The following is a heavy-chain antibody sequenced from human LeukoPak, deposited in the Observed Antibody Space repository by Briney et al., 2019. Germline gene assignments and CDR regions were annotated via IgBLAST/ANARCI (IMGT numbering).Heavy chain of an antibody. CDR2: ISWNSGSI. J-gene: IGHJ6*03. D-gene: IGHD1-1*01. V-gene: IGHV3-9*01. CDR1: GFTFDDYA. CDR3: ARDAASVGNWNDDSPYYYYMDV. Sequence: PGGSLRLSCAASGFTFDDYAMHWVRQAPGKGLEWVSGISWNSGSIGYADSVKGRFTISRDNAKNSLYLQMNSLRAEDTAVYYCARDAASVGNWNDDSPYYYYMDVWGKGTTVTVSS.